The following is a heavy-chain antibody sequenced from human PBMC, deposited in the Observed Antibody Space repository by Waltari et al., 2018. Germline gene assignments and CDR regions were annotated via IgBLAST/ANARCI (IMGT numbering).Heavy chain of an antibody. CDR2: IYSGCST. CDR1: GFTVSSNY. J-gene: IGHJ4*02. D-gene: IGHD5-18*01. CDR3: ARTRGYSYGPSYYFDY. Sequence: EVQLVESGGGLVQPGGSLRLSCAASGFTVSSNYMSWVRQAPGKGLEWVSVIYSGCSTYNADSVKGRFTISRDNSKNTLYLQMNSLRAEDTAVYYCARTRGYSYGPSYYFDYWGQGTLVTVSS. V-gene: IGHV3-66*01.